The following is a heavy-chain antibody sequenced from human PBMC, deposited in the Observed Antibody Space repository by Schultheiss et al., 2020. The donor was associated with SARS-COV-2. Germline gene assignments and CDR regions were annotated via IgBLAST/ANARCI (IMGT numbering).Heavy chain of an antibody. CDR2: ISYDGSNK. Sequence: GGSLRLSCAASGFTFSSYAMHWVRQAPGKGLEWVAVISYDGSNKYYADSVKGRFTISRDNSKNTLYLQMNSLRAEDTAVYYCAREKSGTYYDFWSGLSLFDYWGQGTLVTVSS. CDR1: GFTFSSYA. CDR3: AREKSGTYYDFWSGLSLFDY. D-gene: IGHD3-3*01. V-gene: IGHV3-30*04. J-gene: IGHJ4*02.